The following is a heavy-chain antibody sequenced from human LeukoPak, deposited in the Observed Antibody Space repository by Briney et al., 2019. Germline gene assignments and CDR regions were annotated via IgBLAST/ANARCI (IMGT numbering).Heavy chain of an antibody. V-gene: IGHV3-23*01. CDR1: GFTFSSYA. CDR2: ISGSGGST. D-gene: IGHD3-10*01. Sequence: GGSLRLSCAASGFTFSSYAVSWVRQAPGKGLEWVSAISGSGGSTYYADSVKGRFTISRDNSKNTLYLQMSSLRAEDTAVYYCARAPYYYGSFDYWGQGTLVTVSS. CDR3: ARAPYYYGSFDY. J-gene: IGHJ4*02.